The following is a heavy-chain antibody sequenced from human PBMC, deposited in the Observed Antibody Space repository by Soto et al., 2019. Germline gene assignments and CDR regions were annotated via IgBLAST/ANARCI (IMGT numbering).Heavy chain of an antibody. CDR2: IYYSGST. Sequence: SETLSLTCTVSSGSVSSHSYYWSWIRQPPGKGLGWIGYIYYSGSTYYNPSLKSQVTISVDTSKNQFSLKLRSVTAADTAVYYCARTYCSSASCYGLYYFGMDVWGQGTTVTVSS. J-gene: IGHJ6*02. D-gene: IGHD2-2*01. CDR1: SGSVSSHSYY. V-gene: IGHV4-61*01. CDR3: ARTYCSSASCYGLYYFGMDV.